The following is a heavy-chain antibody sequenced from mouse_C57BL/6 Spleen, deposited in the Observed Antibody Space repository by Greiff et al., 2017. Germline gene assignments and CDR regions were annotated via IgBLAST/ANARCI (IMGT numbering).Heavy chain of an antibody. V-gene: IGHV1-81*01. CDR2: IYPRSGNT. J-gene: IGHJ3*01. Sequence: QVQLKQSGAELARPGASVKLSCKASGYTFTSYGISWVKQRPGQGLEWIGEIYPRSGNTYYNEKFKGKATLTADKSSSTAYMELRSLTSEDSAVYFCARSGDGYSWFAYWGQGTLVTVSA. CDR3: ARSGDGYSWFAY. CDR1: GYTFTSYG. D-gene: IGHD2-3*01.